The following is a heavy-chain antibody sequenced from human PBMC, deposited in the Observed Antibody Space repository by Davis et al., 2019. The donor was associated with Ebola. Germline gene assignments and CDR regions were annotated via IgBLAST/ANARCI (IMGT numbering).Heavy chain of an antibody. CDR2: ISAYNGNT. CDR3: TTPGGQDSGYDVFDI. Sequence: AASGKVSCKASGYTFRNSAISWVRQAPGQGLEWMGWISAYNGNTNYAQNLQGRVTMTTDTSTTTVYMDLSSLRSEDTALYYCTTPGGQDSGYDVFDIWGQGTMVTVSS. V-gene: IGHV1-18*01. D-gene: IGHD5-12*01. J-gene: IGHJ3*02. CDR1: GYTFRNSA.